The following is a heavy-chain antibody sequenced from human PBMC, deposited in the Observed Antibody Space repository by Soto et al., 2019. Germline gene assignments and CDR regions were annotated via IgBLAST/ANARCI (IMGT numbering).Heavy chain of an antibody. CDR3: ARQDPVYGSGSPPPNYGMDV. CDR2: IYYSGST. Sequence: SETLSLTCTVSGGSISSYYWSWIRQPPGKGLEWIGYIYYSGSTYYNPSLKSRVTISVDTSKNQFSLKLSSVTAADTAVYYCARQDPVYGSGSPPPNYGMDVWGQGTTVTVSS. D-gene: IGHD3-10*01. CDR1: GGSISSYY. V-gene: IGHV4-59*04. J-gene: IGHJ6*02.